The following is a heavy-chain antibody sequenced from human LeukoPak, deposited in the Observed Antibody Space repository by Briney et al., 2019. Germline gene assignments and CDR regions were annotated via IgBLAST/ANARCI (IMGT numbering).Heavy chain of an antibody. J-gene: IGHJ4*02. CDR2: IYYSGST. D-gene: IGHD5-18*01. CDR3: ARGYWAAMALYYFDY. V-gene: IGHV4-31*03. Sequence: PSETLSLTCTVSGGSISSGGYYWSWIRQHPGKGLEWIGYIYYSGSTYYNPSLKSRVTISVDTSKNQFSLKLSSVTAADTAVYYCARGYWAAMALYYFDYWGQGTLVTVSS. CDR1: GGSISSGGYY.